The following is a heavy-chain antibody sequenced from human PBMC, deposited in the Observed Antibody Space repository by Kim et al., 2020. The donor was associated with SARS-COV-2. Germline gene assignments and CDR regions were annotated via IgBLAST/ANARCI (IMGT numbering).Heavy chain of an antibody. CDR3: AALNRAAVSDANYYYYGMDV. Sequence: SVKVSCKASGYTFSNSAMHWVRQARGQRLEWIGWIVVASGDTGYSQKFLERVSITRDMSTSTGYMEVSGLRSEDTAVYYCAALNRAAVSDANYYYYGMDVWGQGTTVTVSS. J-gene: IGHJ6*02. CDR1: GYTFSNSA. D-gene: IGHD6-19*01. CDR2: IVVASGDT. V-gene: IGHV1-58*02.